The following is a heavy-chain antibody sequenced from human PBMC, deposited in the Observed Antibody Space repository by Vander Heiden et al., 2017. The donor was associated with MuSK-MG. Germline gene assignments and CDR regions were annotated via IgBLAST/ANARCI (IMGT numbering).Heavy chain of an antibody. Sequence: QVQLQESGPRLVKPSGPLSLTCTVSRGPISSTYWWSWVRQSPGGRLEWIGEISHSDATNYNPSLKGRVTISLDKSRNQFSLTLKSVTAADTAIYYCAREKEFDYDDYGFFDFWGQGTQVTVSS. V-gene: IGHV4-4*02. J-gene: IGHJ4*02. CDR1: RGPISSTYW. CDR2: ISHSDAT. CDR3: AREKEFDYDDYGFFDF. D-gene: IGHD4-17*01.